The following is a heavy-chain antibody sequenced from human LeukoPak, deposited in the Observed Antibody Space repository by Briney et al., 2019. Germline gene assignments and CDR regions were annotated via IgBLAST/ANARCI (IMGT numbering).Heavy chain of an antibody. D-gene: IGHD4-23*01. CDR1: GGTFSSYA. V-gene: IGHV1-69*05. CDR3: ARGTGGNALVIDY. CDR2: IIPIFGTA. J-gene: IGHJ4*02. Sequence: ASVKVSCKASGGTFSSYAISGVRQAPGQGLEWMGRIIPIFGTANYAQKFQGRVTITTDESTSTAYMELSSLRSEDTAVYYCARGTGGNALVIDYWGQGTLVTVSS.